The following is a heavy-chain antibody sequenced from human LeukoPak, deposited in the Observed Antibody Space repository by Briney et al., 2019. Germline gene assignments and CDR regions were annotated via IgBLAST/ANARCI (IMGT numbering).Heavy chain of an antibody. J-gene: IGHJ4*02. Sequence: SETLSLTCAVYGGSFSGCYWSWIRQPPGKGLEWIGEINHSGTTHYNPSLESRVTISVDTSKNQFSLNLSSVTAADTAVYYCARGGDCYLDYWGQGTLVTVSS. CDR3: ARGGDCYLDY. V-gene: IGHV4-34*01. CDR1: GGSFSGCY. D-gene: IGHD2-21*02. CDR2: INHSGTT.